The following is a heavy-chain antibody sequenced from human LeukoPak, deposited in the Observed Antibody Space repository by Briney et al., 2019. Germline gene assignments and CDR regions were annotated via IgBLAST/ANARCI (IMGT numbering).Heavy chain of an antibody. CDR3: SPSPGADYGGGHWFDP. V-gene: IGHV4-39*01. CDR2: ISYGGST. J-gene: IGHJ5*02. CDR1: GGSITSNNYY. Sequence: SETLSLTCTVSGGSITSNNYYWRWIRQPPGKGLEWIGSISYGGSTHYNPSLKSRVTISVDTSKNQFSLKLRSVTATDTAVCHCSPSPGADYGGGHWFDPSGPGTLVTDSS. D-gene: IGHD4-23*01.